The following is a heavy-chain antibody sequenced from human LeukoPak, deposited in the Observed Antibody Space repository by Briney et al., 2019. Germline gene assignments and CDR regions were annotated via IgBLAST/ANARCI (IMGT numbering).Heavy chain of an antibody. J-gene: IGHJ4*02. CDR2: LSGSGGST. Sequence: GGSLRLSCAASGFTFSTYAMSWVRQAPGKGLECVSALSGSGGSTYYADSVKGRFTISRDNSKNTLYLQMNSLRAEDTAVYYCAKERTSEGYFDYWGQGTLVTVSS. CDR1: GFTFSTYA. D-gene: IGHD1-1*01. V-gene: IGHV3-23*01. CDR3: AKERTSEGYFDY.